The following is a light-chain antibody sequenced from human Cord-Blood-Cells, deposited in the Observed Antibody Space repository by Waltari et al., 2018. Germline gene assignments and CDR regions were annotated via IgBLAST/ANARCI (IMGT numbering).Light chain of an antibody. V-gene: IGKV3-11*01. CDR1: QRVSSY. CDR3: QQRSNWPLT. J-gene: IGKJ4*01. CDR2: DAS. Sequence: EIVLTQSPATLSLSPGERATLSCRASQRVSSYLAWYQQKPVQAPRLLIYDASNRATGIPARFSGSGSGTYFTLTISSLEPEDFAVYYCQQRSNWPLTFGGGTKVEIK.